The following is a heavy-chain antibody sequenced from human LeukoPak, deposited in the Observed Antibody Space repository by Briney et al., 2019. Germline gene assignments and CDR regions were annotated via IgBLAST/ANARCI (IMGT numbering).Heavy chain of an antibody. Sequence: PGRSLTLSCAASGLTVTTNWTDWVSHAAGKGLVWVLYITSDARTTRSAASVKGRFTISRDNAKNTLYLQMNSLRGEDAAVYYCAGGGYYSRGSYYYWGQGTLVAVPS. CDR1: GLTVTTNW. D-gene: IGHD3-10*01. V-gene: IGHV3-74*01. CDR2: ITSDARTT. CDR3: AGGGYYSRGSYYY. J-gene: IGHJ4*02.